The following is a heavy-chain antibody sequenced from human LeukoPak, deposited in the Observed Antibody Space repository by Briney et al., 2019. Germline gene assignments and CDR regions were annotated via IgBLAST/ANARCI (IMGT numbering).Heavy chain of an antibody. CDR3: ARGPWGYNGIVGAPKLYYYYYYGMDV. J-gene: IGHJ6*02. V-gene: IGHV4-30-2*01. D-gene: IGHD1-26*01. CDR2: TYHSGST. Sequence: SETLSLTCAVSGGSISSGDYSWSWIRQPPGKGLEWIGYTYHSGSTYYNPSLKRRVTISVDTSKNQFSLKLSSVTAADTAVYYCARGPWGYNGIVGAPKLYYYYYYGMDVWGQGTTVTVSS. CDR1: GGSISSGDYS.